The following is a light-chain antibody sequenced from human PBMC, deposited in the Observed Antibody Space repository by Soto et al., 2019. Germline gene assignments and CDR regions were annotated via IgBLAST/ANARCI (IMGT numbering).Light chain of an antibody. Sequence: QSVLTQPPSASGTPGQRVTISGSGSSSNIGSNYAYWYQQLPGTAPKLLIYRNNQRPSGVPDRFSGLKSGTSASLDISGLRSEDEADYYCAAWDDSLSGVVFGGGTKVTVL. V-gene: IGLV1-47*01. J-gene: IGLJ2*01. CDR3: AAWDDSLSGVV. CDR2: RNN. CDR1: SSNIGSNY.